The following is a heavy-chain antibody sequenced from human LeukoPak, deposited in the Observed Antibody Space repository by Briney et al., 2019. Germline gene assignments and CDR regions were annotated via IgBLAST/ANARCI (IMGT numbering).Heavy chain of an antibody. D-gene: IGHD2-8*01. CDR1: GFSFNTYT. CDR3: ARDRSLGYCTNGVCSDAFDI. J-gene: IGHJ3*02. V-gene: IGHV3-21*04. Sequence: GGSLRLSCVASGFSFNTYTMKWVRQAPGKGLEWVSSISSSTSYIYYADSVKGRFTISRDNAKNSLYLQMNSLRAEDTALYYCARDRSLGYCTNGVCSDAFDIWGQGTMVTVSS. CDR2: ISSSTSYI.